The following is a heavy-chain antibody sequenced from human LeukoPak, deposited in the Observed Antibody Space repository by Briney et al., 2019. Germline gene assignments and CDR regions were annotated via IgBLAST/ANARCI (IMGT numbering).Heavy chain of an antibody. D-gene: IGHD2-2*01. V-gene: IGHV4-59*12. CDR1: GGSISSYY. J-gene: IGHJ3*02. CDR3: ARDGGRTSSDAVEI. CDR2: IYYSGST. Sequence: SETLSLTCTVSGGSISSYYWSWIRQPPGKGLEWIGYIYYSGSTNYNPSLKSRVTISVDTSKNQFPLKLSSVTAADTAVYYCARDGGRTSSDAVEIWGQGTMVIVSS.